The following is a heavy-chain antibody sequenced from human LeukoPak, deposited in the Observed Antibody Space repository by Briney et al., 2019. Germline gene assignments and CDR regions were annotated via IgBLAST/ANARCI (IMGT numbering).Heavy chain of an antibody. Sequence: RGSLRLSCAASGLTFSSYAMSWVRQAPGKGLEWVSAISGSGGSTYYADSVKGRFTISRDNSKNTLYLQMNSLRAEDTAVYYCAKEGTMVRGVPSWFDPWGQGTLVTVSS. CDR1: GLTFSSYA. CDR3: AKEGTMVRGVPSWFDP. CDR2: ISGSGGST. J-gene: IGHJ5*02. D-gene: IGHD3-10*01. V-gene: IGHV3-23*01.